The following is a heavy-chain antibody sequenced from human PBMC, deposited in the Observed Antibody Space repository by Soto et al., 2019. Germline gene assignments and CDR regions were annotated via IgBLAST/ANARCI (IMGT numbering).Heavy chain of an antibody. CDR2: IYPGDSDT. CDR1: GYSFTIYW. J-gene: IGHJ6*02. CDR3: ARHHGSPGSYFGMDV. V-gene: IGHV5-51*01. D-gene: IGHD6-13*01. Sequence: PGESLKISCKGSGYSFTIYWINWVRQMPGKGLEWMGIIYPGDSDTRYSPSFQGQVTISADKSISTAYLQWRSLKASDTAMYYCARHHGSPGSYFGMDVWGQGTTVTVSS.